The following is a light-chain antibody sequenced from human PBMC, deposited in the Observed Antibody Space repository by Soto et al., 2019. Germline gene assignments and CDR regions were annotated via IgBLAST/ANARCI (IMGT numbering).Light chain of an antibody. J-gene: IGKJ1*01. V-gene: IGKV3-15*01. CDR2: GAS. Sequence: EIVMTQSPATLSVSPGERATLSCRASQSVSSNFAWYQQKPGQAPRRLIYGASTRATGIPARFSGSGSGTEFTLTISSLQSEDSAVYYCQQHNNWPPWTFGQGTKVEIK. CDR3: QQHNNWPPWT. CDR1: QSVSSN.